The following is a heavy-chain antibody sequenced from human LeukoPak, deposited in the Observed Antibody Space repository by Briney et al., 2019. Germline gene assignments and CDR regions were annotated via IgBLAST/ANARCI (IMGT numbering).Heavy chain of an antibody. CDR1: GYTFTSYD. CDR3: VSVAGYCSSTSCSPTFDY. D-gene: IGHD2-2*01. Sequence: ASVKVSCKASGYTFTSYDINWVRQATGQGLEWMGWMNPNSGNTGYAQKFQGRVTMTRNTSISTAYMELSSLRSEDTAVYYCVSVAGYCSSTSCSPTFDYWGQGTLVTVSS. J-gene: IGHJ4*02. CDR2: MNPNSGNT. V-gene: IGHV1-8*01.